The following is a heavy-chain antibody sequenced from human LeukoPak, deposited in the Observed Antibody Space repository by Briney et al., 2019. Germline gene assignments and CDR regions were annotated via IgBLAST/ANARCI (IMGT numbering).Heavy chain of an antibody. Sequence: SSETLSLTCTVSGGSISSYYWSWIRQPAGKGLEWIGRIYTSGSTNYNPSLKSRVTISVDTSKNQFSLKLSSVTAADTAVYYCARNKYNWNDGSAFDIWGQGTMVTVSS. V-gene: IGHV4-4*07. CDR3: ARNKYNWNDGSAFDI. D-gene: IGHD1-20*01. J-gene: IGHJ3*02. CDR2: IYTSGST. CDR1: GGSISSYY.